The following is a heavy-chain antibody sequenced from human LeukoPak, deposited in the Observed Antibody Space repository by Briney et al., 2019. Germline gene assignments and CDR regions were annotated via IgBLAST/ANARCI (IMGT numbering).Heavy chain of an antibody. V-gene: IGHV3-9*01. CDR3: AKGDYYDSSGPLAFDY. CDR1: GFTFDDYA. Sequence: GGSLRLSCAASGFTFDDYAMHWVRQAPGKGLEWVSGISWNSGSIGYADSVKGRFTISRDNAKNSLYLQMNSLRAEDTALYYCAKGDYYDSSGPLAFDYWGQGTLVTVSS. D-gene: IGHD3-22*01. J-gene: IGHJ4*02. CDR2: ISWNSGSI.